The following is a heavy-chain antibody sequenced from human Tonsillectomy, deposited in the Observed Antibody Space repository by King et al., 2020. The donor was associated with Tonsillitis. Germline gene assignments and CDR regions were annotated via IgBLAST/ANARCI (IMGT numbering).Heavy chain of an antibody. CDR2: IRSSGRYI. V-gene: IGHV3-21*01. CDR3: AKDKGAAYYDSSRGAFDI. CDR1: GFTFSNYD. J-gene: IGHJ3*02. D-gene: IGHD3-22*01. Sequence: VQLVESGGRLVKPGGSLRLSCATSGFTFSNYDMNWVRQAPGKGLEWVSSIRSSGRYIYYSSSVMGRFTVFRDNAKNSLLLQMNSVRAEETAVYYFAKDKGAAYYDSSRGAFDIWGQGTIVTVSS.